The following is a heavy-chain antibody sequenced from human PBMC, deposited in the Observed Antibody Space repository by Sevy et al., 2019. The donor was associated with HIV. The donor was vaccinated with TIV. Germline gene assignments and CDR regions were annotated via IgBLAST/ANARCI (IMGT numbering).Heavy chain of an antibody. CDR2: IIPIFGTA. CDR3: ARAVGYCSSTSCHWFDP. D-gene: IGHD2-2*01. CDR1: GGTFSSYA. J-gene: IGHJ5*02. Sequence: ASVKVSCKASGGTFSSYAISWVRPAPGQGLEWMGGIIPIFGTANYAQKFQGRVTITADESTSTAYMELSSLRAEDTAVYYCARAVGYCSSTSCHWFDPWGQGTLVTVSS. V-gene: IGHV1-69*13.